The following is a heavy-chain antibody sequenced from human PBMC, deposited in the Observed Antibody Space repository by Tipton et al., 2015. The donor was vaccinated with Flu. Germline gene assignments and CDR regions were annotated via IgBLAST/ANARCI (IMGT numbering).Heavy chain of an antibody. CDR3: ARGRAVAGFRGFDY. J-gene: IGHJ4*02. V-gene: IGHV4-61*02. D-gene: IGHD6-19*01. CDR2: IYTSGST. Sequence: LRLSYTVSGGSISSGSYYWSWIRQPARKGLEWIGRIYTSGSTNYNPSLKSRVTISVDTSKNQFSLKLSSVTAADTAVYYCARGRAVAGFRGFDYWGQGTLVTVSS. CDR1: GGSISSGSYY.